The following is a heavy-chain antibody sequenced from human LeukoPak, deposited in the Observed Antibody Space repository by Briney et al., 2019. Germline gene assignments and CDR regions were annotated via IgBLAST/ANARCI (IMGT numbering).Heavy chain of an antibody. D-gene: IGHD6-13*01. CDR1: GYTFTSYG. CDR2: ISTYNGNT. V-gene: IGHV1-18*01. Sequence: GASVKVSCKASGYTFTSYGISWVRQAPGQGLEWMGWISTYNGNTKYTQKLQGRVTMTTDTATSTAYMELRSLRSDDTAVYYCARELGSSSWYRIKSFDYWGQGTLVTVSS. J-gene: IGHJ4*02. CDR3: ARELGSSSWYRIKSFDY.